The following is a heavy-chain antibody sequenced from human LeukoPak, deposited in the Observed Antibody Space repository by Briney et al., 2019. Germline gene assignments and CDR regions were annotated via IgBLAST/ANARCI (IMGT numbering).Heavy chain of an antibody. Sequence: SETLSLTCTVSGGSITTYYWTWIRQPPGKGLEWIGYIFYTGNTNYNPSLKSRVTISLDTSKNQFSLNLTSVTAADTAVYYCARQTGSGLFILPGGQGTLVTVSS. D-gene: IGHD3/OR15-3a*01. CDR3: ARQTGSGLFILP. V-gene: IGHV4-59*01. CDR2: IFYTGNT. J-gene: IGHJ4*02. CDR1: GGSITTYY.